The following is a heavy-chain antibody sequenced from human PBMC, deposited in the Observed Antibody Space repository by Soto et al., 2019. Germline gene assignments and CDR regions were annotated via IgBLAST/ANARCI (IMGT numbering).Heavy chain of an antibody. CDR1: GVTFSSYA. J-gene: IGHJ4*02. Sequence: SVKVSCKASGVTFSSYAISWVRQAPGQGLEWMGGINPIFGTPRYAQKYQGRVTITADTFTNTAYMELTRLTSDDTAVYFCAREGRHFDYWGQGTLVTVSS. CDR3: AREGRHFDY. V-gene: IGHV1-69*06. CDR2: INPIFGTP.